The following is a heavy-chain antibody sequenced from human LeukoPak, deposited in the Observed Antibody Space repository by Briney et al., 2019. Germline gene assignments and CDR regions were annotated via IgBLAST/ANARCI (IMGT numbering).Heavy chain of an antibody. V-gene: IGHV3-23*01. Sequence: PGGSLRLSCAASGFTFSGYAMGWVRQAPGKGLECVSGITGSSSTTYYADSVKGRFTISRDNSKNTLYLQMNSLRAEDTALYYCAKYGGTYSMGLRLDSWGQGALVTVSS. CDR1: GFTFSGYA. J-gene: IGHJ4*02. CDR3: AKYGGTYSMGLRLDS. CDR2: ITGSSSTT. D-gene: IGHD1-26*01.